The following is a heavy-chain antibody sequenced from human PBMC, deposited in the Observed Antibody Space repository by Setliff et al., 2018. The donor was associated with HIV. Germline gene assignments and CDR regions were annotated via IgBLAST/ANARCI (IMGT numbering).Heavy chain of an antibody. CDR1: GYSISNNYY. J-gene: IGHJ3*01. Sequence: KTSETLSLTCTVSGYSISNNYYWGWIRQSPGRGLEWIASINHSGNTYYNPSLQSRVTISVDTSKNQFSLKLTSVTAADTAVYYCAGSDNYNSGSLPWDCFDVWGRGTMVTVSS. CDR3: AGSDNYNSGSLPWDCFDV. V-gene: IGHV4-38-2*02. D-gene: IGHD3-10*01. CDR2: INHSGNT.